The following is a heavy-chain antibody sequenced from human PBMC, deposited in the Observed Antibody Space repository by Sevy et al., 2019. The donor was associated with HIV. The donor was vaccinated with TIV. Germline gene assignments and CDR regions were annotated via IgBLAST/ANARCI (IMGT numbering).Heavy chain of an antibody. D-gene: IGHD2-21*02. Sequence: GGSLRLSCAASGFTFTNFPMHWVRQAPGRGLEWVAIISFNGNHEFYADSVKGRFTISRDNSKSTLYLQMNSLRREDTAGYYCGRSAGVTCSYEYWGQGAQVTVSS. CDR3: GRSAGVTCSYEY. CDR1: GFTFTNFP. V-gene: IGHV3-30-3*01. J-gene: IGHJ4*02. CDR2: ISFNGNHE.